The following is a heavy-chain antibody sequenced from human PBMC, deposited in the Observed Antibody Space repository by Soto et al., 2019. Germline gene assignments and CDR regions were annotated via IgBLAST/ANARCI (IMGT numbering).Heavy chain of an antibody. CDR2: ISYDGSNK. J-gene: IGHJ4*02. CDR1: GFTLSSYG. CDR3: AKVPESGWYFGY. V-gene: IGHV3-30*18. Sequence: QVQLVESGGGVVQPGRSLRLSCAASGFTLSSYGMHWVRQAPGKGLEWGAVISYDGSNKYYADSVKGRFTISRDNSKNTLYLQMNSLRAEDTAVYYCAKVPESGWYFGYWGQGTVVTVFS. D-gene: IGHD6-19*01.